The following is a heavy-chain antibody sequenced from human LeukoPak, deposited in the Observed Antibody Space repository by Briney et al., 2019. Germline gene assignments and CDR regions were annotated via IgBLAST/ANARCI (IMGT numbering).Heavy chain of an antibody. V-gene: IGHV3-23*01. Sequence: PGGSPRLSCAASGFTFSTYAMTWVRQAPGMGLEWVSAISGNGGSTYYADSVKGRFTISRDNSKNTLYLQMNSLRAEDTAIYYCAKVGIAVAGWDNIDYWGQGTLVTVSS. J-gene: IGHJ4*02. CDR2: ISGNGGST. CDR3: AKVGIAVAGWDNIDY. D-gene: IGHD6-19*01. CDR1: GFTFSTYA.